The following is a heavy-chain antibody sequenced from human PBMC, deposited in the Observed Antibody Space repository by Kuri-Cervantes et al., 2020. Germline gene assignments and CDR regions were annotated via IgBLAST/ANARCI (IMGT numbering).Heavy chain of an antibody. CDR1: GFTFDDYA. V-gene: IGHV3-33*08. CDR2: IWYDGSNK. D-gene: IGHD6-13*01. Sequence: GGSLRLSCAASGFTFDDYAMHWVRQAPGKGLEWVAVIWYDGSNKCYADSVKGRFTISRDNSKNTLYLQMNSLRAEDTAVYYCARARVAAAGRWYYFDYWGQGTLVTVSS. J-gene: IGHJ4*02. CDR3: ARARVAAAGRWYYFDY.